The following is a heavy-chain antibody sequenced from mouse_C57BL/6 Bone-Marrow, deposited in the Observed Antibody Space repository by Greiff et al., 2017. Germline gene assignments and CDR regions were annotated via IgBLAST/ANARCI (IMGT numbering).Heavy chain of an antibody. J-gene: IGHJ2*01. CDR3: STYGSSYVDY. V-gene: IGHV14-1*01. CDR2: IDPEDGDT. D-gene: IGHD1-1*01. CDR1: GFNIKDYY. Sequence: VQLKESGAELVRPGASVKLSCTASGFNIKDYYMHWVKQRPEQGLEWIGRIDPEDGDTEYAPKFQGKATMTADPSSNTAYLQLSSLTSEDTAVYYCSTYGSSYVDYWGQGTTLTVSS.